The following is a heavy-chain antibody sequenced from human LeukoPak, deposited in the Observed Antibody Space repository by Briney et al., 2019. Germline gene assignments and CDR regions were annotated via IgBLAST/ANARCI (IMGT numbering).Heavy chain of an antibody. J-gene: IGHJ4*02. D-gene: IGHD3-22*01. CDR3: AKRGVVIRVILVGFHKEAYYFDS. CDR2: ISDSGGTT. CDR1: GITLSNYG. V-gene: IGHV3-23*01. Sequence: GGSLRLSCAVSGITLSNYGMSWVRQAPGKGLEWVAGISDSGGTTNYADSVKGWFTISRDNPKNTLYLQMNSLRAEDTAVYFCAKRGVVIRVILVGFHKEAYYFDSWGQGALVTVSS.